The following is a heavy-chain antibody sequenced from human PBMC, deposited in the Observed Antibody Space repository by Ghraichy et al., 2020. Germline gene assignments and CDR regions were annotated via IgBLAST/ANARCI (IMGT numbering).Heavy chain of an antibody. D-gene: IGHD7-27*01. CDR3: ARDITGAPGY. Sequence: GGSLRLSCAASGFTFDDYAMHWVRQAPGKGLEWVSGISWNSGSVGYADSVKGRFTISRDNAKNSLYLQMNGLRAEDTALYYCARDITGAPGYWGQGTLVTVSS. V-gene: IGHV3-9*01. J-gene: IGHJ4*02. CDR2: ISWNSGSV. CDR1: GFTFDDYA.